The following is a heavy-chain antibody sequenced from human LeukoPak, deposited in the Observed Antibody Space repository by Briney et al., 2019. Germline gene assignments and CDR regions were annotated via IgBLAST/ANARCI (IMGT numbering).Heavy chain of an antibody. J-gene: IGHJ4*02. D-gene: IGHD4-17*01. CDR1: GFTFSNYG. Sequence: GRSLRLSCAASGFTFSNYGMHWVRQAPGKGLERVAVIWYDGSNKFYADSVKGRFTNSRDNSQNTLYLQMKSLRAEDTAVYYCARGRYGDVLFDYWGQGTLVTVSS. V-gene: IGHV3-33*01. CDR2: IWYDGSNK. CDR3: ARGRYGDVLFDY.